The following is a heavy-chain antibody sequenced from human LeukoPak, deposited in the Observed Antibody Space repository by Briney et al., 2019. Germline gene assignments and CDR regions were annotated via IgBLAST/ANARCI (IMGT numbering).Heavy chain of an antibody. CDR1: GGSISSGGYY. Sequence: SETLSLTCTVSGGSISSGGYYWSWIRQPPGKGLEWIGYIYHSGSTYYNPSLKSRVTISVDRSKNQFSLKLSSVTAADTAVYYCARAGSPYYYGSGLHYYGMDVWGQGTTVTVSS. J-gene: IGHJ6*02. CDR2: IYHSGST. CDR3: ARAGSPYYYGSGLHYYGMDV. V-gene: IGHV4-30-2*01. D-gene: IGHD3-10*01.